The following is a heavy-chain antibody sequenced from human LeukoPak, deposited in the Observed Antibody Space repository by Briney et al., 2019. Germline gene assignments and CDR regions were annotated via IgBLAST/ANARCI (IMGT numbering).Heavy chain of an antibody. CDR2: ISYDGSTK. Sequence: SGGSLRLSCAASGFTFSSSAMQWVRQAPDKGLEWVAVISYDGSTKYSAASVRGLFTISKDNSKIRLYQQINSLRPDAAAFYCSAPGFTREERWGQGTLVTVSS. V-gene: IGHV3-30-3*01. CDR1: GFTFSSSA. CDR3: APGFTREER. D-gene: IGHD5-24*01. J-gene: IGHJ4*02.